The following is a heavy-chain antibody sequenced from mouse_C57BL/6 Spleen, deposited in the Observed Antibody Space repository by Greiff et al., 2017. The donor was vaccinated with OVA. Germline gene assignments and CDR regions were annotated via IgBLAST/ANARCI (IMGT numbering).Heavy chain of an antibody. Sequence: VKLQQPGAELVMPGASVKLSCKASGYTFTSYWMHWVKQRPGQGLEWIGEIDPSDSYTNYNQKFKGKSTLTVDKSSSTAYMQLSSLTSEDSAVYYGARGGGLDYGPSWFAYWGQGTLVTVSA. CDR1: GYTFTSYW. J-gene: IGHJ3*01. CDR2: IDPSDSYT. V-gene: IGHV1-69*01. CDR3: ARGGGLDYGPSWFAY. D-gene: IGHD2-4*01.